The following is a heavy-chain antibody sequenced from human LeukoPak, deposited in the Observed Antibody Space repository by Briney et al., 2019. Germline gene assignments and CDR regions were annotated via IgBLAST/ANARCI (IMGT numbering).Heavy chain of an antibody. CDR3: VRDRYDITDQPFDR. CDR1: GYTFTAYY. CDR2: INGNSGST. J-gene: IGHJ4*02. V-gene: IGHV1-2*02. D-gene: IGHD1-20*01. Sequence: GASVKVSCKTSGYTFTAYYIQWVRQAPGQGLEWMGWINGNSGSTNYAQKFQGRVTMTRDTSIRTAYMELNNLTSDDTAVYYCVRDRYDITDQPFDRWGQGTLVTVSS.